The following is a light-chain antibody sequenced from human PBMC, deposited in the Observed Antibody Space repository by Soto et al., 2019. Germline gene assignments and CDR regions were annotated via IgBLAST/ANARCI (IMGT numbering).Light chain of an antibody. CDR3: SSYAGSNNYV. Sequence: QSVLTQPPSASGSPGQSVTISCTGTSSDVAGYNFVSWYQQHPGKAPKLMIYDVSKRPSGVPDRFSGSKSGNTASLTVSGLQAEDEAGYYCSSYAGSNNYVFGTGTKVTVL. CDR1: SSDVAGYNF. CDR2: DVS. V-gene: IGLV2-8*01. J-gene: IGLJ1*01.